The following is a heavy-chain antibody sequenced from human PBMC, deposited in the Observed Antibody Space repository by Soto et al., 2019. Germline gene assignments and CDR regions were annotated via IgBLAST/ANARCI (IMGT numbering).Heavy chain of an antibody. CDR1: GYTFTSYG. CDR2: ISAYNGNT. CDR3: ARGPLISPKTGTPTYFDY. V-gene: IGHV1-18*01. D-gene: IGHD1-7*01. Sequence: ASVKVSCKASGYTFTSYGISWVRQAPGQGLEWMGWISAYNGNTNYAQKLQGRVTMTTDTSTSTAYMELRSLRSDDTAVYYCARGPLISPKTGTPTYFDYWGQGTLVTVSS. J-gene: IGHJ4*02.